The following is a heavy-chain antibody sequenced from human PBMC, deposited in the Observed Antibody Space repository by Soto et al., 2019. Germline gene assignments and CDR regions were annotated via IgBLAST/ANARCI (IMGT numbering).Heavy chain of an antibody. V-gene: IGHV1-18*01. CDR1: RFIFTVYG. D-gene: IGHD2-8*02. Sequence: SVKVSRKASRFIFTVYGINWVRQAPGQGLEWMGWISGYNGNTKYGQKFQDRVTLTADTSTATAFMEVRSLRGDDSAVYYCATSGGHHFGMDVWGQGTTVTVSS. CDR3: ATSGGHHFGMDV. J-gene: IGHJ6*02. CDR2: ISGYNGNT.